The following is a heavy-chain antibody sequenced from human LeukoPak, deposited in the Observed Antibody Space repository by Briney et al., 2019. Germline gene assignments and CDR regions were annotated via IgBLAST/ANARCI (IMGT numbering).Heavy chain of an antibody. CDR1: GFTFSSNY. V-gene: IGHV3-53*01. D-gene: IGHD4-17*01. CDR2: IYSGGST. Sequence: PGGSLRLSCAASGFTFSSNYMSWVRQAPGKGVEWVSVIYSGGSTYYADSVKGRFTISRDNSKNTLYLQMNSLRAEDTAVYYCARDSDYGDYYYYGMDVWGQGTTVTVSS. CDR3: ARDSDYGDYYYYGMDV. J-gene: IGHJ6*02.